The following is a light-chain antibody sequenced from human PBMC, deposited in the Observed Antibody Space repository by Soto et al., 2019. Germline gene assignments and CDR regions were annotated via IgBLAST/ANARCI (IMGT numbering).Light chain of an antibody. V-gene: IGLV1-44*01. CDR2: SNN. J-gene: IGLJ1*01. CDR1: STNIGSNT. Sequence: QSVLTQPPSASGTPGQRVTISCSGSSTNIGSNTVNWYKQLPGTAPKLLIYSNNQRPSGVPDRFSGSKSGTSASLAISGLQSEDEADYYCAAWDDSLNGSYVFGTGTKVTVL. CDR3: AAWDDSLNGSYV.